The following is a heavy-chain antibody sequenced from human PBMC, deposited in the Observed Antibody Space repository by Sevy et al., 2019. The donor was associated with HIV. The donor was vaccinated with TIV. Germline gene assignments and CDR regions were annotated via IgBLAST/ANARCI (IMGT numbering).Heavy chain of an antibody. Sequence: ASVKVSCKASGYTFTGQYIHWVRQAPGQGLEWMGWINPNSGDTKYAQEVKGRVTMTRDTSISTAYMELSGLKSDDTDVYYCSRDLRLRGYSYGCFDYWGQGTLVTVSS. CDR2: INPNSGDT. V-gene: IGHV1-2*02. CDR1: GYTFTGQY. D-gene: IGHD5-18*01. CDR3: SRDLRLRGYSYGCFDY. J-gene: IGHJ4*02.